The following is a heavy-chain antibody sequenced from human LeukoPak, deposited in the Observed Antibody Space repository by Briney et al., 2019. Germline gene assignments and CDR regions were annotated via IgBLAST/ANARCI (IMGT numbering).Heavy chain of an antibody. CDR2: INPNSGGT. CDR1: GYTFTGYY. J-gene: IGHJ4*02. D-gene: IGHD3-22*01. V-gene: IGHV1-2*04. CDR3: ARGDHRDSSGYYYDY. Sequence: ASVKVSCKASGYTFTGYYMHWVRQAPGQGLEWMGWINPNSGGTNYAQKFQGWVTMTRDTSISTAYMELSRLRSDDTAVYYCARGDHRDSSGYYYDYWGQGTLVTVSS.